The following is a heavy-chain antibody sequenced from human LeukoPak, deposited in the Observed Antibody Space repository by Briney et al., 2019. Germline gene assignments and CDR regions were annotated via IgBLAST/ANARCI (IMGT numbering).Heavy chain of an antibody. Sequence: GGSLRLSCAASGFTFSSFWISWVRQAPGKGLEWVANIKQDGSEKYYVDSVKGRFTISRDNAKNSLYLQMNSLRAEDTAVYYCAAELTSLDYWGQGTLVTVSS. D-gene: IGHD1-20*01. V-gene: IGHV3-7*01. CDR3: AAELTSLDY. CDR2: IKQDGSEK. CDR1: GFTFSSFW. J-gene: IGHJ4*02.